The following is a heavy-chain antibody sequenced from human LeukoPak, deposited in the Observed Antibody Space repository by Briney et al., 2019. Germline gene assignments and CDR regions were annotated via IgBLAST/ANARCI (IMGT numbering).Heavy chain of an antibody. CDR1: GFTVSSNY. CDR2: IYSGGST. D-gene: IGHD3-10*01. CDR3: ARDIRNTMVRDYYYGMDF. J-gene: IGHJ6*02. Sequence: PGGSLRLSCAASGFTVSSNYMSWVRQAPGKGLEWVSVIYSGGSTYYADSVKGRFTISRDNSKNTLYLQMNSLRAEDTAVYYCARDIRNTMVRDYYYGMDFWGQGTTVTVSS. V-gene: IGHV3-53*01.